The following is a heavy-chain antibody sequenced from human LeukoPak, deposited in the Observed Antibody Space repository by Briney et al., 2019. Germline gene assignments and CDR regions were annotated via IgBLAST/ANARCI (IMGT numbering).Heavy chain of an antibody. CDR2: IKSKTDGGTT. D-gene: IGHD1-26*01. CDR1: GFTFSNAW. J-gene: IGHJ4*02. Sequence: GGPLRLSCAASGFTFSNAWMSWVRQAPGKGLEWVGRIKSKTDGGTTDYAAPVKGRFTISRDDSKNTLYLQMNSLKTEDTAVYYCTSTPIIVGATTDIDYWGQGTLVTVSS. V-gene: IGHV3-15*01. CDR3: TSTPIIVGATTDIDY.